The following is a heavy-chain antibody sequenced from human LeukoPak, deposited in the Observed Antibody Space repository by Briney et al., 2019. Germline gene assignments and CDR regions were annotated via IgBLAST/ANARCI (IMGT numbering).Heavy chain of an antibody. D-gene: IGHD2/OR15-2a*01. Sequence: GGSLRLACAVSGFCFSGFWMTWVRQVQGEGRGWVANIKEDGSQKNYADFVKGRFTISRDNAKNSLDLQMNSLRAEDTAVYYCARRGSTDYWGQGTLVTVSS. V-gene: IGHV3-7*03. CDR1: GFCFSGFW. CDR2: IKEDGSQK. J-gene: IGHJ4*02. CDR3: ARRGSTDY.